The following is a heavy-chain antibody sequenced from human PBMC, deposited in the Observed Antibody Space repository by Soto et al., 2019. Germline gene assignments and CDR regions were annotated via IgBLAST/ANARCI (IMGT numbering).Heavy chain of an antibody. J-gene: IGHJ6*03. CDR3: AKSARVFLVAATTYYYYMDV. D-gene: IGHD2-15*01. CDR1: GFTFSSYA. V-gene: IGHV3-23*01. CDR2: ISGSGGST. Sequence: GGSLRLSCAASGFTFSSYAMSWVRQAPGKGLEWVSAISGSGGSTYYADSVNGRFTISRDNSKNTLYLQMNSLRAEDTAVYYCAKSARVFLVAATTYYYYMDVWGKGTTVIVSS.